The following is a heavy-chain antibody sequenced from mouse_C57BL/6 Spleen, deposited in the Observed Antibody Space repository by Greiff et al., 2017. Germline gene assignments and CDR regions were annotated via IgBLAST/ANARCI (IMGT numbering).Heavy chain of an antibody. Sequence: QVQLQQPGAELLMPGPSVKLSSKASGSTFTSSWMHWVKPRPGQALEWIGEIDPSDSYTNYNQKFTGKSTLTVDKSASTAYMQLSSLTSEDSAVYDCASYGNYLFAYWGQGTLVTVSA. V-gene: IGHV1-69*01. CDR1: GSTFTSSW. J-gene: IGHJ3*01. CDR3: ASYGNYLFAY. D-gene: IGHD2-1*01. CDR2: IDPSDSYT.